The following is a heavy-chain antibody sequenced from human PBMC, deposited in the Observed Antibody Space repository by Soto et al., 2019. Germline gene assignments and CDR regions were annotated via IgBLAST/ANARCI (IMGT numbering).Heavy chain of an antibody. V-gene: IGHV5-51*01. CDR1: GYSFTSYW. CDR3: ARSEVPYPNYYYYGMDV. J-gene: IGHJ6*02. D-gene: IGHD2-2*02. Sequence: EVQLVQSGAEVKKPGESLKISCKGSGYSFTSYWIGWVRQIPGKGLEWMGIIYPGDSDTRYSPSFQGQVTISADKSISTAYLQWSSLKASDTAMYYCARSEVPYPNYYYYGMDVWGQGTTVTVSS. CDR2: IYPGDSDT.